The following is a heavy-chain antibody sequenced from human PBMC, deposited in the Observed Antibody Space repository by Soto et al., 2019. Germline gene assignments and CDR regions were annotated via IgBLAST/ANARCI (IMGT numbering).Heavy chain of an antibody. J-gene: IGHJ5*02. D-gene: IGHD1-1*01. V-gene: IGHV3-30-3*02. CDR1: GFTYSTYT. CDR3: AKTPFPDEYNWNWFDP. Sequence: SLRLSCAASGFTYSTYTMHWVRQAPGKGLEWVAVISYDGNNKFYADSVKGRFTISRDSTKQTLYLQMNSLRPDDTAMYYCAKTPFPDEYNWNWFDPWGQGTLVTVSS. CDR2: ISYDGNNK.